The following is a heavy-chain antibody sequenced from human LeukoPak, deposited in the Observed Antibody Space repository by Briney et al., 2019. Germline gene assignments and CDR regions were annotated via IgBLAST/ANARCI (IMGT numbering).Heavy chain of an antibody. CDR2: FDPEDGET. D-gene: IGHD6-19*01. V-gene: IGHV1-24*01. CDR1: GYTLTELS. Sequence: ASVKVSCKVSGYTLTELSMHWVRQAPGKGLEWMGGFDPEDGETIYAQKFQGRVTMTEDTSTDTAYMELSGLRSEDTAVYYCAILGYSSGWYSFDYWGQGTLVTVSS. J-gene: IGHJ4*02. CDR3: AILGYSSGWYSFDY.